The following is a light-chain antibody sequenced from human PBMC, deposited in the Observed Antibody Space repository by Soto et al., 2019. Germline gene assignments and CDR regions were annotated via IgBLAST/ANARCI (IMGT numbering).Light chain of an antibody. CDR3: QQGYSTPWT. Sequence: DIQMTQSPSSLSASVGDRVTITCRASQSIGSYLNWYRQKPGKAPNLLIHGGSILQSGVPPRFSGGGGGTDFTLTMNSLQPEDFATYYCQQGYSTPWTFGQGTKVDIK. CDR2: GGS. J-gene: IGKJ1*01. V-gene: IGKV1-39*01. CDR1: QSIGSY.